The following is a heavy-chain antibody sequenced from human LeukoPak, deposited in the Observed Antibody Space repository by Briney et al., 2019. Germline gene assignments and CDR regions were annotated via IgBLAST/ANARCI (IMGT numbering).Heavy chain of an antibody. J-gene: IGHJ4*02. V-gene: IGHV3-53*05. Sequence: GGSLRLSCAASGFTVSSSYMSWVRQAPGKGLEWVSVIYSGGSTYYTDSVKGRFTISRDNSKNTLYLQMNSLRAEDTAVYYCAKVGSDSSGLDYWGQGTLVTVSS. CDR2: IYSGGST. CDR3: AKVGSDSSGLDY. D-gene: IGHD3-22*01. CDR1: GFTVSSSY.